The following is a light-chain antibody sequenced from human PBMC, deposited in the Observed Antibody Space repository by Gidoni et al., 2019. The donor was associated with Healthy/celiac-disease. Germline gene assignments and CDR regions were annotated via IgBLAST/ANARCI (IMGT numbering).Light chain of an antibody. CDR2: GAS. CDR3: QQYNNWPPLT. J-gene: IGKJ4*01. CDR1: QSVSRN. Sequence: EIVLTTSPATLSVSPGERATLSCRASQSVSRNLAWYQQKPGQAPRLLIYGASTRATGIPARFSGSGSGTEFTLTISSLQSEDFAVYYCQQYNNWPPLTFGGGTKVEIK. V-gene: IGKV3-15*01.